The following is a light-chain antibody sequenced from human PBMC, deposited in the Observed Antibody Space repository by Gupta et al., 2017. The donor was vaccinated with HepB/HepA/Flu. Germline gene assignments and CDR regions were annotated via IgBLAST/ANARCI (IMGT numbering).Light chain of an antibody. CDR3: LLYMGSGISM. Sequence: TMVTQDPSFSVSPGGPVPITCGLGYGSVSPNFYPAWYQQNPGQAPRTLFYNTNTRSSGVPDRFSCAILGNKAALTITGAQADDESDYYCLLYMGSGISMFGGGTKLTVL. V-gene: IGLV8-61*01. CDR2: NTN. J-gene: IGLJ3*02. CDR1: YGSVSPNFY.